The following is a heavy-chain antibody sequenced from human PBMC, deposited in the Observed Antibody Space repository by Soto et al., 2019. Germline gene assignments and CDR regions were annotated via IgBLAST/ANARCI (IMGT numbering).Heavy chain of an antibody. CDR2: INPNSGGT. Sequence: QVQLVQSGAEVKKPGASVKVSCKASGYTFTGYYMHWVRQAPGQGLEWMGWINPNSGGTNYAQKFQGRVTITADESTSTAYMELSSLRSEDTAVYYCARINTAMVKSYYYGMDVWGQGTTVTVSS. CDR1: GYTFTGYY. CDR3: ARINTAMVKSYYYGMDV. J-gene: IGHJ6*02. D-gene: IGHD5-18*01. V-gene: IGHV1-2*02.